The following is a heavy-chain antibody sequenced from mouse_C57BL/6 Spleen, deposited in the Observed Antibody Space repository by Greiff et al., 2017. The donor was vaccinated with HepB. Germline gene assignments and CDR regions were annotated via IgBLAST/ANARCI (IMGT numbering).Heavy chain of an antibody. J-gene: IGHJ2*01. D-gene: IGHD2-4*01. CDR1: GFTFSSYA. V-gene: IGHV5-4*01. CDR3: ARDTYYDYGFDY. CDR2: ISDGGSYT. Sequence: EVMLVESGGGLVKPGGSLKLSCAASGFTFSSYAMSWVRQTPEKRLEWVATISDGGSYTYYPDNVKGRFTISRDNAKNNLYLQMSHLKSEDTAMYYCARDTYYDYGFDYWGQGTTLTVSS.